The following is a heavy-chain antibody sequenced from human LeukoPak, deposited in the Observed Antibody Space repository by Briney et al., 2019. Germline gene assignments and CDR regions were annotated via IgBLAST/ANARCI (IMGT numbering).Heavy chain of an antibody. J-gene: IGHJ6*02. CDR3: ARAYLHCSSTSCPSYYYYGMDV. CDR1: GYTFTGYY. Sequence: ASVKVSCKASGYTFTGYYMHWVRQAPGQGLEWMGWITPTSGGTNYAQKFQGRVTMTRDTSISTAYMELSRLRSDDTAVYYCARAYLHCSSTSCPSYYYYGMDVWGQGTTVTVSS. V-gene: IGHV1-2*02. CDR2: ITPTSGGT. D-gene: IGHD2-2*01.